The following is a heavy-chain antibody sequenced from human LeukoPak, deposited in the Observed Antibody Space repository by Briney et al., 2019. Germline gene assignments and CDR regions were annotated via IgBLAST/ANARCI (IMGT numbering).Heavy chain of an antibody. CDR1: GFTFSSYV. J-gene: IGHJ3*02. D-gene: IGHD2-8*01. Sequence: GGSLRLSCSASGFTFSSYVMFWVRQAPGKGLEYVPAVSSIGGSTYYADSVKGRFTISRDNSKNTLYLQMISLRPEDTAVYYCVKEGNGAFDIWGQGTMVTVSS. CDR2: VSSIGGST. CDR3: VKEGNGAFDI. V-gene: IGHV3-64D*09.